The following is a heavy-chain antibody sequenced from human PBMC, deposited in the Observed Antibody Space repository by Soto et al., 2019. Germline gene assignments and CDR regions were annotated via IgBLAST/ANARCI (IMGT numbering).Heavy chain of an antibody. CDR2: VVPKIGNI. Sequence: QVQLVQYGAEVKKPGSSVKVSCKAPGGTFSSYSINWVRQAPGQGLEWMGRVVPKIGNINFVRKFQGPLTLTAYNSRRTQCLEVSSVRPEDTAVYNCTSGGRENNWNVGNFEYLRQGTQVTVPS. CDR1: GGTFSSYS. V-gene: IGHV1-69*02. CDR3: TSGGRENNWNVGNFEY. J-gene: IGHJ4*02. D-gene: IGHD1-20*01.